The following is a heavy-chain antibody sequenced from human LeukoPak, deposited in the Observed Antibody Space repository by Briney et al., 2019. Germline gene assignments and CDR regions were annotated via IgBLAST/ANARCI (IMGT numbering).Heavy chain of an antibody. CDR3: AIGSGSRFYH. CDR2: LNHSGNT. J-gene: IGHJ5*02. Sequence: SETLSLTCAVYGGSFSGYFWSWLRQPPGKGLEWIGELNHSGNTNYNPSLKSRVTISVDSSKNQFFLRLSSVTAADTAVYYCAIGSGSRFYHWGQGTLVTVSS. D-gene: IGHD1-26*01. CDR1: GGSFSGYF. V-gene: IGHV4-34*01.